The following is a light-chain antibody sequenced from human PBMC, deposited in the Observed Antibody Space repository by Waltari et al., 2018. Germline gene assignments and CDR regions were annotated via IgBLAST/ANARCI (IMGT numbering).Light chain of an antibody. CDR2: DVV. J-gene: IGLJ1*01. CDR1: SSDVGGYNY. V-gene: IGLV2-14*01. Sequence: QSALTQPASVSGSPGQSITISCTGTSSDVGGYNYVSWYQQHPGNAPKLMIYDVVNRPSGISNRFSGSKSGNTASLTISGLQAEDEGDYYCSSYTSTSTYVFGTGTKVTVL. CDR3: SSYTSTSTYV.